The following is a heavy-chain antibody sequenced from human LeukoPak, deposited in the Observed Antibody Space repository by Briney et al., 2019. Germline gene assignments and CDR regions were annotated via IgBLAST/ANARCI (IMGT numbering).Heavy chain of an antibody. D-gene: IGHD2-15*01. V-gene: IGHV1-18*01. CDR2: ISAYNGNT. CDR3: ARVTGYCSGGSCYLTPLFDY. J-gene: IGHJ4*02. Sequence: ASVKVSCKASGYTFTSYGISWVRQAPGQGLEWMGWISAYNGNTNYAQKLQGRVTMTTDTSTSTAYTELRSLRSDDTAVYYCARVTGYCSGGSCYLTPLFDYWGQGTLVTVSS. CDR1: GYTFTSYG.